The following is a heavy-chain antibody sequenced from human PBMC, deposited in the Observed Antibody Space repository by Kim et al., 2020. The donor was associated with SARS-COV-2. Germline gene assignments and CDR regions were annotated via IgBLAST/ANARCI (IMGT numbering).Heavy chain of an antibody. CDR2: GST. J-gene: IGHJ4*02. CDR3: ANPSAEGY. V-gene: IGHV3-23*01. Sequence: GSTYYADSVKGRFTISRDNSKNTLYLQMNSLRAEDTAVYYCANPSAEGYWGQGTLVTVSS.